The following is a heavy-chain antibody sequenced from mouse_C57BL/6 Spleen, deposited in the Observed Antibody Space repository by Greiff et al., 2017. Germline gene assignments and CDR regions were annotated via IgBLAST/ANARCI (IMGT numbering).Heavy chain of an antibody. V-gene: IGHV8-8*01. CDR1: GFSLSTFGMG. J-gene: IGHJ4*01. CDR2: IWLDDDK. D-gene: IGHD2-5*01. Sequence: VQLQQSGPGILQPSQTLSLTCSFSGFSLSTFGMGVGWIRQPSGKGLEWLAHIWLDDDKYYNPALKSRLTISKDTSKNQVFLKIANVDTADTATYYCARIADYSNYDYAMDYWGQGTSVTVAS. CDR3: ARIADYSNYDYAMDY.